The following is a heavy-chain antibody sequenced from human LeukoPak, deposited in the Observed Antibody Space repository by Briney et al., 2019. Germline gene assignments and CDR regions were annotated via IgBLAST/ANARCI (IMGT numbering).Heavy chain of an antibody. CDR2: ISAYNGNT. CDR3: ARDQGSGSHKLPD. V-gene: IGHV1-18*01. J-gene: IGHJ4*02. Sequence: GASVKVSCKASGYTFTSYGISWVRQAPGQGLEWMGWISAYNGNTNYAQKLQGRVTMTTDTSTSTVYMELSSLRSEDTAVYYCARDQGSGSHKLPDWGQGTLVTVSS. D-gene: IGHD3-10*01. CDR1: GYTFTSYG.